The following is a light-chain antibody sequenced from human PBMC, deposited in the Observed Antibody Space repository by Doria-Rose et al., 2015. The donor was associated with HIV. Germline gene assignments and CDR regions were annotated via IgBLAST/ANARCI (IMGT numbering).Light chain of an antibody. CDR1: QSLLSTSTHY. Sequence: DIRVTQSPESLGMSLGETATLNCKSNQSLLSTSTHYFAWYQQKPGQPPQLLLYWASTRQSGVPARFSGSGSGTDFTLTISSLEAEDVAVYYCQQYYDTPSFGPGTTVDIK. V-gene: IGKV4-1*01. J-gene: IGKJ3*01. CDR2: WAS. CDR3: QQYYDTPS.